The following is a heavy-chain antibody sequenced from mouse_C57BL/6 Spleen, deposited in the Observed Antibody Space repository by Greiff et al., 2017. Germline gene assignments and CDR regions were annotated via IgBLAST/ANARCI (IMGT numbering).Heavy chain of an antibody. CDR3: ARENLRGSYGWFAY. CDR2: IDPSDSET. Sequence: VQLQQPGAELVRPGSSVKLSCKASGYTFTSYWMHWVKQRPIQGLEWIGNIDPSDSETHYNQKFKDKATLTVDKSSSTAYMQLSSLTSEDSAVYYCARENLRGSYGWFAYWGQGTLVTVSA. V-gene: IGHV1-52*01. J-gene: IGHJ3*01. D-gene: IGHD2-12*01. CDR1: GYTFTSYW.